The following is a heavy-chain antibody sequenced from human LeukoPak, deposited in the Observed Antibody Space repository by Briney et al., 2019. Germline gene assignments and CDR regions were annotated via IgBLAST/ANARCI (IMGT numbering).Heavy chain of an antibody. J-gene: IGHJ3*02. Sequence: GESLKISCQGSGYSFTSYWIGWVRQMPGKGLEWMGIIYPGDSDTRYSPSFQGQVTISADKSISTAYLQWSSLKASDTAMYYCARQQDGGTYYDILTGSNDAFDIWGQGTMVTVSS. V-gene: IGHV5-51*01. CDR3: ARQQDGGTYYDILTGSNDAFDI. CDR2: IYPGDSDT. CDR1: GYSFTSYW. D-gene: IGHD3-9*01.